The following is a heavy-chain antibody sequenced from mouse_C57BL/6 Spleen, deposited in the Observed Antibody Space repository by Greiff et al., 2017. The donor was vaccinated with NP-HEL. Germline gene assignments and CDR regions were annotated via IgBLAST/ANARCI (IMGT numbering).Heavy chain of an antibody. V-gene: IGHV1-82*01. CDR3: AREKLGRYAMDY. D-gene: IGHD4-1*01. CDR2: IYPGDGDT. J-gene: IGHJ4*01. CDR1: GYAFSSSW. Sequence: QVQLQQSGPELVKPGASVKISCKASGYAFSSSWMNWVKQRPGKGLEWIGRIYPGDGDTNYNGKFKGKATLTADKASSTAYMQLSSLTSEDSAVYFCAREKLGRYAMDYWGQGTSVTVSS.